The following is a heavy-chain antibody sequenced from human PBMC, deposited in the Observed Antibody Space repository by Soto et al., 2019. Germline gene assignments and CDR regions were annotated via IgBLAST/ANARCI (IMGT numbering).Heavy chain of an antibody. J-gene: IGHJ6*02. D-gene: IGHD2-21*02. CDR3: ARDLWGYCGTDCYPLDV. V-gene: IGHV4-59*01. Sequence: QVQLQESGPGLVKPSETLSLTCTVSGGTISRYYWSWIRQPPGKGLEWIGYMYNTGSTVYNPSFKSRVNISVDTSKIQFSLKLNSVTAADTAVYYCARDLWGYCGTDCYPLDVWGQGTTVTVSS. CDR1: GGTISRYY. CDR2: MYNTGST.